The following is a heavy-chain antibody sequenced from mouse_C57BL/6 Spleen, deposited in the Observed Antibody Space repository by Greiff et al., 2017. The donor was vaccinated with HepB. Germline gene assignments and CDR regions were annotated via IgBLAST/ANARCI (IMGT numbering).Heavy chain of an antibody. CDR1: GFTFSDYY. CDR2: INYDGSST. CDR3: ARGYGSLFAY. V-gene: IGHV5-16*01. J-gene: IGHJ3*01. D-gene: IGHD1-1*01. Sequence: DVKLVESEGGLVQPGSSMKLSCTASGFTFSDYYMAWVRQVPEKGLEWVANINYDGSSTYYLDSLKSRFIISRDNAKNILYLQMSSLKSEDTATYYCARGYGSLFAYWGQGTLVTVSA.